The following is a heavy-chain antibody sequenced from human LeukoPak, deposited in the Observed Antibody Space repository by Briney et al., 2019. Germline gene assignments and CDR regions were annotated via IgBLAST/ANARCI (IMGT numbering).Heavy chain of an antibody. J-gene: IGHJ4*02. CDR3: TRRIVVVTPSQGFDY. V-gene: IGHV1-69*05. Sequence: KPGSSVKVSCKASGGTFSSYAISWVRQAPGQGLEWMGGIIPIFGTANYAQKFQGRVTITRDTSARTAYMELSSLRSEDTGVYYCTRRIVVVTPSQGFDYWGQGTPITVSS. CDR1: GGTFSSYA. CDR2: IIPIFGTA. D-gene: IGHD2-21*02.